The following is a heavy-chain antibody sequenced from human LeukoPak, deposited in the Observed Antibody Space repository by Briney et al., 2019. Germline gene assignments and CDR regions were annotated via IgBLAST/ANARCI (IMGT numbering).Heavy chain of an antibody. CDR2: IYYSGST. V-gene: IGHV4-59*01. CDR1: GGSISSYY. D-gene: IGHD3-22*01. J-gene: IGHJ4*02. CDR3: AKDLYYDSSGYYATPAD. Sequence: PSETLSLTYTVSGGSISSYYWSWIRQPPGKGLEWIGYIYYSGSTNYNPSLKSRVTISVDTSKNQFSLKLSSVTAADTAVYYCAKDLYYDSSGYYATPADWGQGTLVTVSS.